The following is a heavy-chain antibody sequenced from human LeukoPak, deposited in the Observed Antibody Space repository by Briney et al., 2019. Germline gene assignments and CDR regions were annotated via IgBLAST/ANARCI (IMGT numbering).Heavy chain of an antibody. V-gene: IGHV3-23*01. CDR2: ISGSGDST. J-gene: IGHJ4*02. D-gene: IGHD3-22*01. CDR1: GFIFSHYP. CDR3: VKGSYYDSSGHYYFDY. Sequence: PGGSLRLSCAASGFIFSHYPMSWLRQPRGEGREWVSAISGSGDSTYYADSVKGRFTISRDNSKNTLYLQMDSLRAEDTAVNYCVKGSYYDSSGHYYFDYWGQGTLVIVSS.